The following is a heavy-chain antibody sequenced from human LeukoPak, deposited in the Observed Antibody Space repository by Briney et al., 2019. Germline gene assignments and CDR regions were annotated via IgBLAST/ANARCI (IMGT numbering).Heavy chain of an antibody. CDR2: IYRGGST. D-gene: IGHD5-18*01. V-gene: IGHV3-53*01. CDR1: GFSVISNY. J-gene: IGHJ4*02. CDR3: ARGWIQLWS. Sequence: GGSLRLSCAASGFSVISNYMNWVRQSPGKGLELVSVIYRGGSTYYPDSVKGRFTISRDSFTNTLHLEMNSLRAEDTAVYYCARGWIQLWSWDQGTLVTVSS.